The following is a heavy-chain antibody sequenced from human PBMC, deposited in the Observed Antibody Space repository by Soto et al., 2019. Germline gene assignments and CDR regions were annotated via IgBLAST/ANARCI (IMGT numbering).Heavy chain of an antibody. CDR1: GFTFGRHG. CDR2: IGSDGARD. J-gene: IGHJ4*02. D-gene: IGHD4-17*01. CDR3: ARDDDYPDNGLDY. Sequence: QVQLVEPGGGVVQPGGSLRLSCAASGFTFGRHGMHWVRQAPGKGLEWVAVIGSDGARDSYADSMKGRFSISRDNGQNTLYLQSNSLRVEDTAVSYCARDDDYPDNGLDYWGQGTLVTVSS. V-gene: IGHV3-33*01.